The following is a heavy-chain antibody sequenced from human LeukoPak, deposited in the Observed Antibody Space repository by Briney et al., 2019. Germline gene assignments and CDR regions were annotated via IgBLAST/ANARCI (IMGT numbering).Heavy chain of an antibody. Sequence: PSETLSLTCTVSGGSISSYYWSWIRQPPGKGLEWIGYIYYSGSTNYNPSLKSRVTISVDTSKNQFSLKLSSVTAADTAVYYCARDSGGYVYDYWGQGTLVTVSS. CDR2: IYYSGST. D-gene: IGHD5-12*01. V-gene: IGHV4-59*01. J-gene: IGHJ4*02. CDR3: ARDSGGYVYDY. CDR1: GGSISSYY.